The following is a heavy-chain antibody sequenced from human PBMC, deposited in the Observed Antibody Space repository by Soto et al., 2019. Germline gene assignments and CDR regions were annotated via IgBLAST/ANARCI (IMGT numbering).Heavy chain of an antibody. CDR2: IWSDGSNE. CDR1: GFTFSHYA. Sequence: QVQLVESGGGVVQPGRSLRLSCAASGFTFSHYAMHWARQAPGKGLEWVEVIWSDGSNENYAASVRGRFTISRDNPKNTLYLQMNSLRAEATAVYYCARDYGSAPWNYWGQGALVTVSS. CDR3: ARDYGSAPWNY. V-gene: IGHV3-33*01. J-gene: IGHJ4*02. D-gene: IGHD3-10*01.